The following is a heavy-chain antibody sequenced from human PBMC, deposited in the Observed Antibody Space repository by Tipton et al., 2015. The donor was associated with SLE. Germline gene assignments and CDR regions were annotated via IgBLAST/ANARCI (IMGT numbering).Heavy chain of an antibody. V-gene: IGHV4-59*11. J-gene: IGHJ4*02. CDR3: ARVERGGFDY. Sequence: TLSLTRTVSGGSIRSHYWSWIRQPPGKGLEWIGYIYYTGDTSYNPSLMSRVTISEDASTNQLSLELTSVTAADTAVYYCARVERGGFDYWGQGTLVTVSS. CDR2: IYYTGDT. D-gene: IGHD3-16*01. CDR1: GGSIRSHY.